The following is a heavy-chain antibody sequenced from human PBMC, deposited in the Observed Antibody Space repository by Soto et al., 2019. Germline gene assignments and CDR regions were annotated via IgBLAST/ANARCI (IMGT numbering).Heavy chain of an antibody. Sequence: EVQLLESGGGLVQPGGSLRLSCAASGFTFSNYAMSWVRQAPGKGLEWVSAISGSGGSTYYADSVKGRFTISRDNSKNTLYLQMNSLRAEDTAIYYCAKDYGPAAIRWFDPWGHGTLVTVSP. V-gene: IGHV3-23*01. J-gene: IGHJ5*02. CDR3: AKDYGPAAIRWFDP. CDR1: GFTFSNYA. D-gene: IGHD2-2*01. CDR2: ISGSGGST.